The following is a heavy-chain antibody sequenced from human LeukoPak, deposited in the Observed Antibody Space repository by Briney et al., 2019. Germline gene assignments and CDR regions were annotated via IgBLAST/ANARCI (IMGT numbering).Heavy chain of an antibody. Sequence: ASVKVSCKASGYTFTSYGISWVRQAPGQGLEWMGWISAYNGNTNYARKLQGRVTMTTDTSTSTAYMEPRSLRSDDTAVYYCARGESGYSYGPLDYWGQGTLVTVSS. J-gene: IGHJ4*02. CDR1: GYTFTSYG. CDR3: ARGESGYSYGPLDY. V-gene: IGHV1-18*04. CDR2: ISAYNGNT. D-gene: IGHD5-18*01.